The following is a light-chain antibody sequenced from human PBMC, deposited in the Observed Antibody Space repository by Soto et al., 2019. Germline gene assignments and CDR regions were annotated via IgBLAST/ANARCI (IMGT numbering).Light chain of an antibody. CDR2: GSS. J-gene: IGKJ2*01. CDR3: QQYGSSPPYT. V-gene: IGKV3-20*01. CDR1: QSVSNNY. Sequence: EAVLTQSPGTLSLSPGERATLSCRASQSVSNNYFAWYQQKPGQAPRLLIFGSSDRATGIPDRFSGSGSGTDFTLTISRLETEDFAVYYCQQYGSSPPYTFGQGTKLEIK.